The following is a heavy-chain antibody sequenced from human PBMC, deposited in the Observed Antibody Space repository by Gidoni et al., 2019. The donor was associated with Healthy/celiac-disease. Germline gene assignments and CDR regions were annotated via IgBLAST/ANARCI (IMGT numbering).Heavy chain of an antibody. CDR3: ARLTGSGWLDY. V-gene: IGHV5-10-1*03. D-gene: IGHD6-19*01. Sequence: EVPLGQSGAEVKTPGESLRISCKGSGCSFTSYWISWMRQMPGKGLELMGRIDPIDSYTNYSPSFQVHVTISADKSISTAYLQLSSLKASDTAMYYCARLTGSGWLDYWGQGTLVTVSS. CDR2: IDPIDSYT. CDR1: GCSFTSYW. J-gene: IGHJ4*02.